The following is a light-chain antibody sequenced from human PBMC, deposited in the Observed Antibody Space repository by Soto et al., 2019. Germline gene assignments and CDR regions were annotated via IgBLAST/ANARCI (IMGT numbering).Light chain of an antibody. CDR2: DST. J-gene: IGKJ4*01. V-gene: IGKV3-11*01. CDR1: QSIDNF. Sequence: LTQSPDTLSLSPGERAILSCGASQSIDNFLAWYQHKPGHPPRLLIYDSTNRAPGVSARFSATASGTDFTLTINNMEPEDFAVYYCQHRSQWPPGLTFGGGTRMEIK. CDR3: QHRSQWPPGLT.